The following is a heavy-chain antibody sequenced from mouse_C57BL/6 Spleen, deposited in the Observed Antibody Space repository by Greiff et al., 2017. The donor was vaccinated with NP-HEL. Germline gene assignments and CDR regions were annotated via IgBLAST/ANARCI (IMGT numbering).Heavy chain of an antibody. CDR2: IDPSDSYT. CDR1: GYTFTSYW. V-gene: IGHV1-50*01. CDR3: ARGDY. Sequence: QVQLQQPGAELVKPGASVKLSCKASGYTFTSYWMQWVKQRPGKGLEWIGEIDPSDSYTNYNQKFKGKSTLTVDTSSSTAYMQLSSLTSEDSAVYYCARGDYWGQGTTLTVSS. J-gene: IGHJ2*01.